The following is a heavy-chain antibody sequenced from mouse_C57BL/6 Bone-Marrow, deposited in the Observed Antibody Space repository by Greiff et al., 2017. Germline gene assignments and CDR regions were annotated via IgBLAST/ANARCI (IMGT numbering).Heavy chain of an antibody. J-gene: IGHJ1*03. Sequence: DVKLVESGGGLVKPGGSLKLSCAASGFTFSSYTMSWVRQTPEKRLQWVAAISGGGGNTYYPDSVTGRFTISRDNDKNILYLQMSSLRSEDTALYYCARQVTTVLATKYFDVGGTGTTVTVSS. CDR1: GFTFSSYT. D-gene: IGHD1-1*01. CDR3: ARQVTTVLATKYFDV. V-gene: IGHV5-9*01. CDR2: ISGGGGNT.